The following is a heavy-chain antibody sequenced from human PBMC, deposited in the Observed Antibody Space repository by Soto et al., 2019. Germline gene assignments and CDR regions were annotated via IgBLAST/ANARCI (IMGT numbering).Heavy chain of an antibody. CDR1: GYTFTNYY. J-gene: IGHJ4*02. CDR2: LTPNTGDT. D-gene: IGHD1-1*01. CDR3: ARENVDFAC. Sequence: QVQLVQSGAEVKKPGASVTVSCTAAGYTFTNYYINWVRQASGQGLEWMGWLTPNTGDTGIAQKFRGRLTMTRNTSISAAYMEMSSLRSEASAVYYCARENVDFACWGEGSQVTVSS. V-gene: IGHV1-8*01.